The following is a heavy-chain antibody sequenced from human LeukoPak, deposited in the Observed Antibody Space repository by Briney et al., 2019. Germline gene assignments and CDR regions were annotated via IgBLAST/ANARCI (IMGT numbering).Heavy chain of an antibody. D-gene: IGHD2-2*01. CDR3: ASPLYCSSTSRYAHVY. J-gene: IGHJ4*02. Sequence: ATVKVSCKASGYTFTGYYMHWVRQAPGQGLEWMGWINPNSGGTNYAQKFQGRVTMTRDTSISTAYMELSRLRSDDTAVYYCASPLYCSSTSRYAHVYWGQGTLVTVSS. V-gene: IGHV1-2*02. CDR1: GYTFTGYY. CDR2: INPNSGGT.